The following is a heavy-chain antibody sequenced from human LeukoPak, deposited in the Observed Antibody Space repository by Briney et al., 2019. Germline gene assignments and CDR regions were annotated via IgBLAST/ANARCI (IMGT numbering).Heavy chain of an antibody. CDR2: ISWNSGSI. CDR3: AKDLGVVTPLNAFDI. CDR1: GFTFDNYA. D-gene: IGHD3-22*01. J-gene: IGHJ3*02. Sequence: GGSLRLSCAASGFTFDNYAMHWVRQSPGKGLEWVSGISWNSGSIGYADSVKGRFTASRNNAKNSLYLQMNSLRAEDTALYYCAKDLGVVTPLNAFDIWGQGTMVSVSS. V-gene: IGHV3-9*01.